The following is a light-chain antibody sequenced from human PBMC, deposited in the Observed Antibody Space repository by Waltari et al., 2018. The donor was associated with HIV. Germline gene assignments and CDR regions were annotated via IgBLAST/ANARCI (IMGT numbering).Light chain of an antibody. Sequence: YELTQPPPVHAAPGQTASINCSGDKLGDKFATWFQQTTAQYPVLVIYQDTKRPSGIPERFSASNSGNTATLTIGGTQAMDEADYYCQAWDSGVVFGGGTKLTVL. CDR1: KLGDKF. CDR2: QDT. V-gene: IGLV3-1*01. CDR3: QAWDSGVV. J-gene: IGLJ2*01.